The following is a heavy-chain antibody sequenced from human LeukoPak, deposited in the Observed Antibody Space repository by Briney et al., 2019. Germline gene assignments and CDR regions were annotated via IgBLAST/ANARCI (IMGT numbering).Heavy chain of an antibody. CDR1: GGSISSGGYY. CDR3: ARGVDTYYDFWSGYPNWFDP. CDR2: IYYSGST. J-gene: IGHJ5*02. Sequence: SQTLSLTCTVSGGSISSGGYYWSWIRQHPGKGLEWIGYIYYSGSTYYNPSLKSRVTISVDTSKNQFSLKLSSVTAADTAVYYCARGVDTYYDFWSGYPNWFDPWGQGTLVTVSS. V-gene: IGHV4-31*03. D-gene: IGHD3-3*01.